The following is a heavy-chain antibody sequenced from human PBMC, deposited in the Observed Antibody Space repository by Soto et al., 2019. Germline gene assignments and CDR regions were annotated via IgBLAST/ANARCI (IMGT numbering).Heavy chain of an antibody. V-gene: IGHV1-8*01. Sequence: QVQLVQSGAEVKKPGASVKVSCKASGYTFTNFDIMWVRQAAGQGLEWMGWMKPNSGNTGYAQKFQGRVTMTRNTSRNTAYMQLTSLRPEDTGVYYCAKSEYCPNGVCYYGDFQYWGQGTLVTVPS. CDR2: MKPNSGNT. CDR3: AKSEYCPNGVCYYGDFQY. CDR1: GYTFTNFD. J-gene: IGHJ4*02. D-gene: IGHD2-8*01.